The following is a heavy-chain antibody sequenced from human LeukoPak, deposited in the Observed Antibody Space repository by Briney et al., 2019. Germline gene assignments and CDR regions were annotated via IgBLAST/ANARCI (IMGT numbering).Heavy chain of an antibody. CDR2: INPSGGST. CDR1: GYTFTSYY. CDR3: ARDGEYQLLSYNWFDP. V-gene: IGHV1-46*01. D-gene: IGHD2-2*01. J-gene: IGHJ5*02. Sequence: ASVKVSCKASGYTFTSYYMHWVRHAPGQGLEWMGIINPSGGSTSYAQKFQGRVTMTRDTSTSTVYMELSSLRSEDTAVYYCARDGEYQLLSYNWFDPWGQGTLVTVSS.